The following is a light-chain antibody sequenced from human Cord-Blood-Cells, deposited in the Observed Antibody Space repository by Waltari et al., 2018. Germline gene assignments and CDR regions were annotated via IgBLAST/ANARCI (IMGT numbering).Light chain of an antibody. J-gene: IGLJ3*02. V-gene: IGLV2-14*01. CDR3: SSYTSSSTLV. Sequence: QSALTQPASVSGSPGQLITISCTGTSSDVGGYKYVSWYQQHPGKAPKLMIYDVSNRPSGVSNRFSGSKSGNTASLTISGLQAEDEADYYCSSYTSSSTLVCGGGTKLTVL. CDR1: SSDVGGYKY. CDR2: DVS.